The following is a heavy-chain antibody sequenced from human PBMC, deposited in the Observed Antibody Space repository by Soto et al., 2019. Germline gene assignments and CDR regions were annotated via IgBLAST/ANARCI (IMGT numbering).Heavy chain of an antibody. J-gene: IGHJ6*02. V-gene: IGHV1-69*06. D-gene: IGHD3-9*01. CDR3: ARAWLRYFDWLLYYGMDV. CDR1: GGTFSSYA. Sequence: SVKVSCKASGGTFSSYAISWVRQAPGQGLEWMGGIIPIFGTANYAQKFQGRVTITADKSTSTAYMELSSLRSEDTAVYYCARAWLRYFDWLLYYGMDVWGQGTTVTV. CDR2: IIPIFGTA.